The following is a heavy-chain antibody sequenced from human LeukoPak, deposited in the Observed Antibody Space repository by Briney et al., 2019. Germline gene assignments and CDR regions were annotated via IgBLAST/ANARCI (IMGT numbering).Heavy chain of an antibody. D-gene: IGHD6-13*01. Sequence: GGSPRLSCAASGFTFSSYAMSWVRQAPGKGLEWVSAISGSGGSTYYADSVKGRFTISRDNSKNTLYLQMNSLRAGDTAIYYCAKDSSIYSSSWCFDYWGQGTLVTVSS. CDR2: ISGSGGST. V-gene: IGHV3-23*01. J-gene: IGHJ4*02. CDR1: GFTFSSYA. CDR3: AKDSSIYSSSWCFDY.